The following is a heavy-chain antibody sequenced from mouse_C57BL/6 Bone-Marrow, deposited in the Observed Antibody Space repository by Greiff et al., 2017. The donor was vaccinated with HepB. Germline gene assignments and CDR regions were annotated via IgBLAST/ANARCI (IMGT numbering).Heavy chain of an antibody. CDR2: ISSGRSTI. CDR1: GFTFSDYG. J-gene: IGHJ4*01. V-gene: IGHV5-17*01. CDR3: GGAPYYALDY. Sequence: EVQLQESGGGLVKPGGSLKLSCAASGFTFSDYGMHWVRQAPEKGLEWVAYISSGRSTIYYADTVKGRFTISRDNAKNTLFLQMTSLRSEDTAMYYCGGAPYYALDYWGQGTSVTVSS.